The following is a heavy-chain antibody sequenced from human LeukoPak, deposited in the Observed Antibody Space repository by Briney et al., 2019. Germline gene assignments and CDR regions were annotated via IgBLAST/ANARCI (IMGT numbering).Heavy chain of an antibody. CDR3: ARGSIFDY. CDR1: GGSFSGYY. CDR2: INHSGST. J-gene: IGHJ4*02. V-gene: IGHV4-34*01. Sequence: PSETLSLTCAVYGGSFSGYYWSWIRRPPGKGLEWIGEINHSGSTNYNPSLKSRVTISVDASKNQFSLKLSSVTAADTAVHYCARGSIFDYWGQGTLVTVSS.